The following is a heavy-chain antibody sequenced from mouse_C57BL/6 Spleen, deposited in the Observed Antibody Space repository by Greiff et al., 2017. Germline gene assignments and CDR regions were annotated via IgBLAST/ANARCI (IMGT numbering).Heavy chain of an antibody. CDR3: ARCDGYYVDY. Sequence: VQLQQSGPELVKPGASVKISCKASGYAFSSSWMNWVKQRPGKGLEWIGRIYPGDGDTNYNGKNKGKATLTADKSASTAYMQLSSLTSADSAVYFCARCDGYYVDYWGQGTTLTVSA. J-gene: IGHJ2*01. V-gene: IGHV1-82*01. D-gene: IGHD2-3*01. CDR1: GYAFSSSW. CDR2: IYPGDGDT.